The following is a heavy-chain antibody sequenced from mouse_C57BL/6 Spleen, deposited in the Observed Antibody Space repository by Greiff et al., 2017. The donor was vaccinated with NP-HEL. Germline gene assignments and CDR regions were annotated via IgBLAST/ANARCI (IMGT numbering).Heavy chain of an antibody. CDR2: INPGSGGT. CDR1: GYAFTNYL. J-gene: IGHJ4*01. CDR3: ARWGIYYDYDGYAMDY. V-gene: IGHV1-54*01. Sequence: QVQLKESGAELVRPGTSVKVSCKASGYAFTNYLIEWVKQRPGQGLEWIGVINPGSGGTNYNEKFKGKATLTADKSSSTAYMQLSSLTSEDSAVYFCARWGIYYDYDGYAMDYWGQGTSVTVSS. D-gene: IGHD2-4*01.